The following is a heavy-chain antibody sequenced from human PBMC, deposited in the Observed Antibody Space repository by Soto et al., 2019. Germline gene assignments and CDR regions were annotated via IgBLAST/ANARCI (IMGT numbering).Heavy chain of an antibody. J-gene: IGHJ4*02. D-gene: IGHD3-9*01. CDR1: GYTLTELS. V-gene: IGHV1-24*01. Sequence: GASVKVSCKVSGYTLTELSMHWVRQAPGKGLELMGGFDPEDGETIYAQKFQGRVTMTEDTSTDTAYMGLSSLRSEDTAVYYCATKERDFDWLSIDYWGQGTLVTVSS. CDR3: ATKERDFDWLSIDY. CDR2: FDPEDGET.